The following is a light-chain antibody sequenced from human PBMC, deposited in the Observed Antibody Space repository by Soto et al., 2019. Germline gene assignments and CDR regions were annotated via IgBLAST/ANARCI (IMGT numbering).Light chain of an antibody. Sequence: EIVLTQSPATLSLSPGQRATLSCRASQSVSSYLAWYQHKPGQAPRLLIYDASNRATGIPARFIGSGSGTDFPLTISSLEPEDSAVYSCQHRSNWPPLTVGGGTKVEI. V-gene: IGKV3-11*01. CDR3: QHRSNWPPLT. J-gene: IGKJ4*01. CDR1: QSVSSY. CDR2: DAS.